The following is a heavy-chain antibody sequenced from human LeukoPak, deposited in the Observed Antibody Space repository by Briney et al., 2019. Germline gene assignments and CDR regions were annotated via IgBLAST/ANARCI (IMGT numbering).Heavy chain of an antibody. CDR2: LYPGDSDT. V-gene: IGHV5-51*01. J-gene: IGHJ3*02. Sequence: GESLKISCKGSGYSFTSYWIAWVRQMPGKGLEWMGILYPGDSDTRYSPSFQGQVTISADKSISTAYLQWSSLKASDSGMYYCAKLRKPPRYYGDYAPAPDDAFDIWGQGTMVTVSS. D-gene: IGHD4-17*01. CDR3: AKLRKPPRYYGDYAPAPDDAFDI. CDR1: GYSFTSYW.